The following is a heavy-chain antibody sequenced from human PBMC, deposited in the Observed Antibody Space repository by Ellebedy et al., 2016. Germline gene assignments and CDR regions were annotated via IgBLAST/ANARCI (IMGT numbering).Heavy chain of an antibody. CDR2: IYTSGSI. J-gene: IGHJ4*02. D-gene: IGHD6-6*01. V-gene: IGHV4-4*07. CDR1: GGSISSYY. CDR3: AREYSSSSGKVFDY. Sequence: SETLSLXXTVSGGSISSYYWSWIRQPAGKGLEWIGRIYTSGSIDYNPSLKSRVTMLLDTSKNQFSLKLSSVTAADTALYYCAREYSSSSGKVFDYWGQGTLVTVSS.